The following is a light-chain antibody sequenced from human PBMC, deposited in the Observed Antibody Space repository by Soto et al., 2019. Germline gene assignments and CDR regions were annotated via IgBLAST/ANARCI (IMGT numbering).Light chain of an antibody. Sequence: DVRMTQSPSSLSASVGDTITITCRASRTINTYLNWFQQKPGEPPRLPIYGASTLHDGVPSRFSGSGSGTDFTLTISSLQPEDFATYYCQQSYSNTQTFGQGTKVDIK. V-gene: IGKV1-39*01. CDR2: GAS. CDR3: QQSYSNTQT. J-gene: IGKJ1*01. CDR1: RTINTY.